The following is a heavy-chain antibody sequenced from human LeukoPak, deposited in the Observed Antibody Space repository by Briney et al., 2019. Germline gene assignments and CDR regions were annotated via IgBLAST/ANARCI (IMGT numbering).Heavy chain of an antibody. CDR2: ISSSGSTI. D-gene: IGHD6-19*01. V-gene: IGHV3-11*01. J-gene: IGHJ6*02. Sequence: GGSLRLSCAASGFTFSDYYMSWIRQAPGKGLEWVSYISSSGSTIYYADSVKGRFTISRDNVKNSLYLQMNSLRAEDTAVYYCARDQAGYSSGRSDDYYYYGMDVWGQGTTVTVSS. CDR3: ARDQAGYSSGRSDDYYYYGMDV. CDR1: GFTFSDYY.